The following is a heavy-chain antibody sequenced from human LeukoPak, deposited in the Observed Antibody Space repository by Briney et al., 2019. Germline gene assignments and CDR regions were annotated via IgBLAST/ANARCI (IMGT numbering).Heavy chain of an antibody. CDR3: AKDRYSNYGNWFDP. J-gene: IGHJ5*02. CDR1: GFNFSDYA. D-gene: IGHD4-11*01. Sequence: PGGSLRLSCVASGFNFSDYAMNWVRQAPGKGLEWVSAISGSGGTTHYADSVKGRFAISRDNSKNTLSLQISHLRHEDTARYYCAKDRYSNYGNWFDPWGQGTQVTVFS. CDR2: ISGSGGTT. V-gene: IGHV3-23*01.